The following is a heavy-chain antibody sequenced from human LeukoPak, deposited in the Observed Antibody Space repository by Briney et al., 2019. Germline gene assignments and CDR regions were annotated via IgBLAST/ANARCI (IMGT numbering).Heavy chain of an antibody. CDR1: GGSINSYY. V-gene: IGHV4-59*01. D-gene: IGHD3-10*01. Sequence: SETLSLTCTVAGGSINSYYWSWIRQPPGKGLEWIGYIYYSGSTNYNPSLKSRVTISVDTSKNQFSLRLNSVTAADTAVYYCARVTEYYGSGRRHNYCSYYMDVWGKGTTVTISS. J-gene: IGHJ6*03. CDR2: IYYSGST. CDR3: ARVTEYYGSGRRHNYCSYYMDV.